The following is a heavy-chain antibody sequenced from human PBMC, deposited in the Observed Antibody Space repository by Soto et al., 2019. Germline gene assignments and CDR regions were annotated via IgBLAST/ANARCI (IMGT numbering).Heavy chain of an antibody. CDR1: GYTFTGYY. CDR3: ARYCSSTSCYIPSGYYYGMDV. Sequence: GASVKVSCKASGYTFTGYYMHWVRQAPGQGLEWMGWINPNSGGTNYAQKFQGRVTMTRDTSISTAYMELSRLRSDDTAVYYCARYCSSTSCYIPSGYYYGMDVWGQGTTVTVSS. D-gene: IGHD2-2*02. J-gene: IGHJ6*02. V-gene: IGHV1-2*02. CDR2: INPNSGGT.